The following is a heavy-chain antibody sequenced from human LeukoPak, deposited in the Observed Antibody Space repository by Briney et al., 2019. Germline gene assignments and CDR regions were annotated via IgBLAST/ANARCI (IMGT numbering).Heavy chain of an antibody. CDR3: ARARTRGVEMATTFDY. D-gene: IGHD5-24*01. Sequence: SETLSLTCTVSGGSISSSSYYWGWIRQPPGKGLEWIGSNYYSGSTYYNPSLKSRVTISVDTSKNQFSLKLSSVTAADTAVYYCARARTRGVEMATTFDYWGQGTLVTVSS. V-gene: IGHV4-39*07. J-gene: IGHJ4*02. CDR2: NYYSGST. CDR1: GGSISSSSYY.